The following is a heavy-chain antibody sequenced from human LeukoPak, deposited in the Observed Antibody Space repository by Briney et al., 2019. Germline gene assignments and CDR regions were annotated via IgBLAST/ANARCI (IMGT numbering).Heavy chain of an antibody. J-gene: IGHJ4*02. D-gene: IGHD6-13*01. V-gene: IGHV4-59*01. CDR3: ARVKGVVAAAGTPHLDY. CDR2: IYYSGST. Sequence: PSETLSLTCTVSGGSISSYYWSWIRQPPGKGLEWIGYIYYSGSTNYNPSLKSRVTISVDTSKNQFSLKLSSVTAADTAVYYCARVKGVVAAAGTPHLDYWGQGTLVTVSS. CDR1: GGSISSYY.